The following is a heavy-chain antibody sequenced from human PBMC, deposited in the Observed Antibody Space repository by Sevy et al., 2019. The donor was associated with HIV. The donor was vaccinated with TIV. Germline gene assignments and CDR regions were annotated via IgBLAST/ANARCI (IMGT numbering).Heavy chain of an antibody. CDR2: IWYDGSNK. Sequence: GGSLRLSCAASGFTFSSYGMHWVRQAPGKGLEWVAVIWYDGSNKYYADSVKGRFTISRDNSKTTLYLQMNSLSAEDTAVYYCAREGYSSSWNYYYGMDVWGQGTTVTVSS. J-gene: IGHJ6*02. D-gene: IGHD6-13*01. V-gene: IGHV3-33*01. CDR1: GFTFSSYG. CDR3: AREGYSSSWNYYYGMDV.